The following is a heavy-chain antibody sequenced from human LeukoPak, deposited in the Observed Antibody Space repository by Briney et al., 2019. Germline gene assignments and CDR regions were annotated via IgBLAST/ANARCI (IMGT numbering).Heavy chain of an antibody. V-gene: IGHV4-34*01. CDR1: GGSFSGYY. CDR3: AXXXXXXXXFGVVIICGMDV. J-gene: IGHJ6*02. D-gene: IGHD3-3*01. CDR2: INHSGST. Sequence: SETLSLTCAVYGGSFSGYYWSWIRQPPGKGLEWIGEINHSGSTNYNPSLKSRVTISVDTSKNQFSLKLSSVTAADTAVYYCAXXXXXXXXFGVVIICGMDVWGQGTTVTVSS.